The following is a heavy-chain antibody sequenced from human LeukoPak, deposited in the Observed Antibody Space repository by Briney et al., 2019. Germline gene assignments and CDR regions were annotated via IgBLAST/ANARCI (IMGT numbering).Heavy chain of an antibody. CDR2: IAYDTSNQ. CDR3: AKGQGQYSPLRNYGMDV. D-gene: IGHD2-21*01. J-gene: IGHJ6*02. CDR1: GFTFSTYS. V-gene: IGHV3-30*18. Sequence: PGRSLRLSCAASGFTFSTYSMNWVRQAPGKGLEWVAAIAYDTSNQYYAESVKGRFTISRDNSKNTLYLLMNSLRPEDTAVYYCAKGQGQYSPLRNYGMDVWGQGTTVTVSS.